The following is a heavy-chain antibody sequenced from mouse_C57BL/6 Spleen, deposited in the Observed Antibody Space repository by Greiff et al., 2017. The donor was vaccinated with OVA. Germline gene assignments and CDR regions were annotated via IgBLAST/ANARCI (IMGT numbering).Heavy chain of an antibody. CDR2: IDPSDSYT. V-gene: IGHV1-69*01. D-gene: IGHD2-1*01. Sequence: QVQLKQPGAELVMPGASVKLSCKASGYTFTSYWMHWVKQRPGQGLEWIGEIDPSDSYTNYNQKFKGKSTLTVDKSSSTAYMQLSSLTSEDSAVYYCARGVYYGNYWYFDVWGTGTTVTVSS. J-gene: IGHJ1*03. CDR3: ARGVYYGNYWYFDV. CDR1: GYTFTSYW.